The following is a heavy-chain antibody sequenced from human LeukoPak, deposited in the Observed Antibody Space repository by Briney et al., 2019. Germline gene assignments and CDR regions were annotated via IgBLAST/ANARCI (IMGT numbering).Heavy chain of an antibody. Sequence: SETLSPTCTVSGGSIITYYWSWIRQPPGKGLEWIGYVYDSGSTNYNPSLKSRVTISVDTSKNQFSLKLSSVTAADTAVYYCARGIQLWLGNNWFDPWGQGTLVTVSS. CDR2: VYDSGST. CDR1: GGSIITYY. CDR3: ARGIQLWLGNNWFDP. J-gene: IGHJ5*02. V-gene: IGHV4-59*01. D-gene: IGHD5-18*01.